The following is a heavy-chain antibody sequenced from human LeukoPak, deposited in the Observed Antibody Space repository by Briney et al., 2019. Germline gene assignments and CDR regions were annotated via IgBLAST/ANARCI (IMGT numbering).Heavy chain of an antibody. D-gene: IGHD3-22*01. CDR3: AKAYDSSGYYLGVDY. CDR2: ISSSSSYK. CDR1: GFTSSTFA. V-gene: IGHV3-21*01. Sequence: PGGSLRLSCEASGFTSSTFAMIWVRQPPGKGLEWVSSISSSSSYKYYADSVKGRFTISRDNSKNTLYLQMNSLRAEDTAVYYCAKAYDSSGYYLGVDYWGQGTLVTVSS. J-gene: IGHJ4*02.